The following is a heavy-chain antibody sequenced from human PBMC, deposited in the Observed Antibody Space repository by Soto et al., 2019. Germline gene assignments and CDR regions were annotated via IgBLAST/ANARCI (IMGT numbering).Heavy chain of an antibody. V-gene: IGHV3-66*01. CDR2: IYSGGST. D-gene: IGHD3-22*01. CDR3: ARMGDSSGYSGWFDP. CDR1: GFTVSSND. J-gene: IGHJ5*02. Sequence: EVQLVESGGGLVQPGGSLRLSCAASGFTVSSNDMSWVRQAPGKGLEWVSVIYSGGSTYYADSVKGRFTISRDNSKNTLYLQMNSLRAEDTAVYYCARMGDSSGYSGWFDPWGQGTLVTVSS.